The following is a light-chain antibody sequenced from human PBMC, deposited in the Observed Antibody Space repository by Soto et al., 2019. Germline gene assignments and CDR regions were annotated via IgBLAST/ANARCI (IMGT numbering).Light chain of an antibody. Sequence: EIVMTQSPATLSVSPGERATLSCRASQSVSSNLAWYQQKPGQAPRLLIYGASTRATGIPARSSGSGSGTEFTLTISSLQPEDFAVSYCQQYNNWPQTFGQGTKVEIK. CDR3: QQYNNWPQT. V-gene: IGKV3-15*01. CDR1: QSVSSN. CDR2: GAS. J-gene: IGKJ1*01.